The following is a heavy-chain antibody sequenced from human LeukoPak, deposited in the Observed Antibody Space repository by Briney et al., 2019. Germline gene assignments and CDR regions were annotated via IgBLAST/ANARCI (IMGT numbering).Heavy chain of an antibody. J-gene: IGHJ3*02. CDR2: INHSGST. CDR3: AYSGSYVAFDI. D-gene: IGHD1-26*01. Sequence: SETLSLTCAVYGGSFSGYYWSWIRQPPGKGLEWVGEINHSGSTNYNPSLKSRVTISVDTSKNQFSLKLSSVTAADTAVYYCAYSGSYVAFDIWGQGTMVTVSS. V-gene: IGHV4-34*01. CDR1: GGSFSGYY.